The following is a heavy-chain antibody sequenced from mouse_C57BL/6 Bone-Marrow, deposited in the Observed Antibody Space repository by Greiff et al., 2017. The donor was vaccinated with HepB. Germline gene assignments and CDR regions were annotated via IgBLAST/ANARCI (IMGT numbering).Heavy chain of an antibody. CDR2: IYPRSGNT. V-gene: IGHV1-81*01. CDR3: ARPLYYDYEGAFAY. CDR1: GYTFTSYG. J-gene: IGHJ3*01. D-gene: IGHD2-4*01. Sequence: VQVVESGAELARPGASVKLSCKASGYTFTSYGISWVKQRTGQGLEWIGEIYPRSGNTYYNEKFKGKATLTADKSSSTAYMELRSLTSEDSAVYFCARPLYYDYEGAFAYWGQGTLVTVSA.